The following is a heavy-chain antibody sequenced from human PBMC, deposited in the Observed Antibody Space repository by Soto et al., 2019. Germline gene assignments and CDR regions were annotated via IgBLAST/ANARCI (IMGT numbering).Heavy chain of an antibody. J-gene: IGHJ3*02. CDR2: ISYDGSNK. Sequence: QVQLVESGGGVVQPGRSLRLSCAASGFTFSSYGMHWVRQAPGKGLEWVAVISYDGSNKYYADAVKGRFTISRDNSKNTLYLQMNSLRAEDTALYYCAKDEYSGSSGAFDIWGQGTMVTVSS. D-gene: IGHD1-26*01. V-gene: IGHV3-30*18. CDR1: GFTFSSYG. CDR3: AKDEYSGSSGAFDI.